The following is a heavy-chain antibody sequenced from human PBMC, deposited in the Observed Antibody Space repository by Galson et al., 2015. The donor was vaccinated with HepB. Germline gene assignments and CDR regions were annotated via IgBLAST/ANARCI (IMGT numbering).Heavy chain of an antibody. CDR2: INPSGGST. V-gene: IGHV1-46*01. Sequence: SCKASGYTFTSYYMHWVRQAPGQGLEWMGIINPSGGSTSYAQKFQGRVTMTRDTSTSTVYMELSSLRSEDTAVYYCARDSVRVVHTRYYYYYGMDVWGQGTTVTVSS. D-gene: IGHD3-3*01. CDR1: GYTFTSYY. CDR3: ARDSVRVVHTRYYYYYGMDV. J-gene: IGHJ6*02.